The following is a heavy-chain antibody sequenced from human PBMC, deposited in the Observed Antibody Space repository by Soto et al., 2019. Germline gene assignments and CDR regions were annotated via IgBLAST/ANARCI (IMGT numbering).Heavy chain of an antibody. CDR3: ARGEWELDY. CDR1: GGSISSYY. J-gene: IGHJ4*02. D-gene: IGHD1-26*01. Sequence: PSETLSLTCTVSGGSISSYYWSGSRQPPGKGLERSGYIYYSGSTNYNPSLKSRVTISVDTSKNQFSLKLSSVTAADTVVYYCARGEWELDYWGQGTLVTVSS. V-gene: IGHV4-59*01. CDR2: IYYSGST.